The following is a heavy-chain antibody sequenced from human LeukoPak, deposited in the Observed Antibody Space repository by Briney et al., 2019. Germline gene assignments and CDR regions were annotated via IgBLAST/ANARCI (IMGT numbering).Heavy chain of an antibody. CDR2: INHSGST. D-gene: IGHD6-6*01. CDR3: ARDLRSSSGY. CDR1: GGSFSGYY. Sequence: PSETLSLTCAVYGGSFSGYYWSWIRQPPGKGLEWIGEINHSGSTNYNPSLKSRVTISVDTSKNQFSLKLSSVTAADTAVYYCARDLRSSSGYWGQGTLVTVSS. V-gene: IGHV4-34*01. J-gene: IGHJ4*02.